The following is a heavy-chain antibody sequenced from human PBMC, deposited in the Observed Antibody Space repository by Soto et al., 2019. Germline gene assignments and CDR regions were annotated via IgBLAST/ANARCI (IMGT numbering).Heavy chain of an antibody. Sequence: GGSLRLSCAASGFTFTSYSMNWVRQAPGKGLEWVSSASSSSSYIYYADSVKGRFTISRDNTKNSLYLQMNSLRAEDTAVYYCARDSKPTTVTATSFDSWGQGTLVTVSS. CDR2: ASSSSSYI. J-gene: IGHJ4*02. CDR3: ARDSKPTTVTATSFDS. D-gene: IGHD4-17*01. V-gene: IGHV3-21*01. CDR1: GFTFTSYS.